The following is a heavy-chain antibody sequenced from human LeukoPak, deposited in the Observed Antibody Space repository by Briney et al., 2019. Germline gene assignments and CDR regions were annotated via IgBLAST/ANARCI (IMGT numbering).Heavy chain of an antibody. CDR1: GFTFSSYA. J-gene: IGHJ4*02. D-gene: IGHD3-22*01. CDR2: ISYDGSNK. Sequence: GGSLRLSCAASGFTFSSYAMHWVRQAPGKGLEWVAVISYDGSNKYYADSVKGRFTISRDNSKNTLYLQMNSLRAEDTAVYYCARDGIYDSSGYYFDYWGQGTPVTVSS. V-gene: IGHV3-30*04. CDR3: ARDGIYDSSGYYFDY.